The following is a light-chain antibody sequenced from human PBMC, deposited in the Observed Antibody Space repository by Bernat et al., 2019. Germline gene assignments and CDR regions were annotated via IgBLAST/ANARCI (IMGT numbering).Light chain of an antibody. Sequence: EIVLTQSPATLSLSPGERATLSCRASQTVGGALAWYQQKPGQAPRLLIYETSKRATDIPARFSGSGSGTDFTLTISSLAPEDFGVYYCQQRGSWPLTFGGGTKVEIK. CDR2: ETS. CDR3: QQRGSWPLT. CDR1: QTVGGA. V-gene: IGKV3-11*01. J-gene: IGKJ4*01.